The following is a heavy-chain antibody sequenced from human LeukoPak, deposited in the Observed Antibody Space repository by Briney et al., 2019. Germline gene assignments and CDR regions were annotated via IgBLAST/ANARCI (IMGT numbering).Heavy chain of an antibody. CDR3: ASDSPYYGMDV. CDR2: IKGDGIST. V-gene: IGHV3-74*01. CDR1: RFDFSSNW. Sequence: GGSLRLSCAASRFDFSSNWMHWVRHAPGQGLVWVSRIKGDGISTNYADSVKGRFTISRDIAKNTLYLQMSGLRVEDTAVYHCASDSPYYGMDVWGQGTTVTVSS. J-gene: IGHJ6*02.